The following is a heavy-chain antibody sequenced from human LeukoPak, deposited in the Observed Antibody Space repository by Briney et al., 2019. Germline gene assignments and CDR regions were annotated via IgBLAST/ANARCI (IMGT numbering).Heavy chain of an antibody. V-gene: IGHV3-48*01. CDR1: GFTFSTYT. CDR2: ISSSSSTI. Sequence: GGSLNLSCPASGFTFSTYTMNWVRQPPGKGLEGFSYISSSSSTIYYADSVKGRFTISRDNAKNSLYLQMNSLRAEDTAVYYCARGIVVVVAYGMDVWGQGTTVTVSS. CDR3: ARGIVVVVAYGMDV. J-gene: IGHJ6*02. D-gene: IGHD2-15*01.